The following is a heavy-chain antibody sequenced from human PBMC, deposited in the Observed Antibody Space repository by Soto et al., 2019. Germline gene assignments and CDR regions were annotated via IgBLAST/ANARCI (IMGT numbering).Heavy chain of an antibody. CDR1: GFTFRSYW. CDR3: AREPYSGYGHFDY. CDR2: INSDGSST. J-gene: IGHJ4*02. Sequence: EVQLVESGGGLVQPGGSLRPPCAASGFTFRSYWMHWVRQAPGKGLVWVSRINSDGSSTNYADSVKGRFTISRDNAKNTLYLQMNSLRAEDTAVYYCAREPYSGYGHFDYWGQGTLVTVSS. D-gene: IGHD5-12*01. V-gene: IGHV3-74*01.